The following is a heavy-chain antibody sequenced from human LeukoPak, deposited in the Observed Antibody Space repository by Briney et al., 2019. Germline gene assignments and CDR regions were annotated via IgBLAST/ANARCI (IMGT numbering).Heavy chain of an antibody. CDR3: ARARYCSSTSCPHRQDV. CDR1: GGSISSYY. V-gene: IGHV4-4*07. D-gene: IGHD2-2*01. Sequence: SETLSLTCTVSGGSISSYYWSWIRQPAGKGLEWIGRIYTSGSTNYNPSLKSRVTMSVDTSKNQFSLKLSSVTAADTAVYYCARARYCSSTSCPHRQDVWGKGTTVTISS. J-gene: IGHJ6*04. CDR2: IYTSGST.